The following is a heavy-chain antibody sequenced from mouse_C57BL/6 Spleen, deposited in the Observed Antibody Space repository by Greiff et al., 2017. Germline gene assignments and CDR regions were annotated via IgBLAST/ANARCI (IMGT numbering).Heavy chain of an antibody. V-gene: IGHV1-69*01. Sequence: VQLQQPGAELVMPGASVKLSCKASGYTFTSYWMHWVEQRPGQGLEWIGEIDPSDSYTNYNQKFKGKSTLTVDKSSSTAYMQLSSLTSEDSAVYYCARFPDYYGSSYDYFDYWGQGTTLTVSS. CDR2: IDPSDSYT. CDR1: GYTFTSYW. J-gene: IGHJ2*01. CDR3: ARFPDYYGSSYDYFDY. D-gene: IGHD1-1*01.